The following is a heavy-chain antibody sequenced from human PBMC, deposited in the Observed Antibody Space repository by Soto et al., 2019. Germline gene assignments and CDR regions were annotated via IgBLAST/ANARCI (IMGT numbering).Heavy chain of an antibody. V-gene: IGHV4-59*01. CDR3: ARESDLRGAPGH. D-gene: IGHD1-26*01. J-gene: IGHJ4*02. Sequence: QVQLQESGPGLVKPSETLSLTCTVSGGSISSYYWSWIRQPPGKGLEWIGYIYYSGSTNYNPSLTNRITLSLDTSKNQFSQKLSSVTAADTAVYYCARESDLRGAPGHWGQGTLVTVSS. CDR2: IYYSGST. CDR1: GGSISSYY.